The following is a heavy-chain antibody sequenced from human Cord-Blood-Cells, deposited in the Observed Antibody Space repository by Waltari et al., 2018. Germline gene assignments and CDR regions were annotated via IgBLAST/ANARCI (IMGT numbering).Heavy chain of an antibody. D-gene: IGHD6-6*01. V-gene: IGHV5-51*03. CDR1: GYSFTSYW. J-gene: IGHJ6*02. CDR2: IYPGESDT. CDR3: ARATDSSSYYYYGMDV. Sequence: EVQLVQSGAEVKKPGESLKISCKGSGYSFTSYWIGWVRQMPGKGLEWMGIIYPGESDTRYSPSFQGQVTISADKSISTAYLQWSSLKASDTAMYYCARATDSSSYYYYGMDVWGQGTTVTVSS.